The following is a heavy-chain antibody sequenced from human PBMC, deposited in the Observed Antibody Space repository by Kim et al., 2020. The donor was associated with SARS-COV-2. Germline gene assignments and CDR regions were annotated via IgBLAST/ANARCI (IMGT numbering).Heavy chain of an antibody. J-gene: IGHJ6*03. V-gene: IGHV3-30-3*01. CDR3: ARGGGRLYYYYMDV. D-gene: IGHD3-16*01. CDR1: GFTFSSYA. CDR2: ISYDGSNK. Sequence: GGSLRLSCAASGFTFSSYAMHWVRQAPGKGLEWVAVISYDGSNKYYADSVKGRFTISRDNSKNTLYLQMNSLRAEDTAVYYCARGGGRLYYYYMDVWGKG.